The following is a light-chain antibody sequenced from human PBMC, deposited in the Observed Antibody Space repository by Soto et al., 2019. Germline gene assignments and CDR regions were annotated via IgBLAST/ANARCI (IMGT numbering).Light chain of an antibody. V-gene: IGKV4-1*01. Sequence: DIVMTQSPDSLPVSLGERATINCKSSQTVLSSSNNRNYLAWYRQKPGQPPKLLIYWASTRESGVPDRFSGSGSGTYFTLTISSPQAEDVSVYYCQQYYNTPVTFGQGTKLEI. CDR1: QTVLSSSNNRNY. J-gene: IGKJ2*01. CDR2: WAS. CDR3: QQYYNTPVT.